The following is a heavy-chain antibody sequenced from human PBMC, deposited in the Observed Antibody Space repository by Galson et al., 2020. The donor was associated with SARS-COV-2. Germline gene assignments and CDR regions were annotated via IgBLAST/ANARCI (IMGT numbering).Heavy chain of an antibody. Sequence: SETLSLTCAVSGGSISSSNWWSWVRQPPGKGLALIWEIYHSVSTNYNPSLKSRVTISVDKSKNQFSLKLSSVTAADTAVYYCATYCSSTSCYLGNAFDIWGQGTMVTVSS. CDR3: ATYCSSTSCYLGNAFDI. CDR1: GGSISSSNW. V-gene: IGHV4-4*02. D-gene: IGHD2-2*01. CDR2: IYHSVST. J-gene: IGHJ3*02.